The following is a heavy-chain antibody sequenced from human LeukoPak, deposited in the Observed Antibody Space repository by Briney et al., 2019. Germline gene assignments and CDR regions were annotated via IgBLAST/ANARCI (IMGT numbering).Heavy chain of an antibody. CDR2: IWYDGSNK. CDR1: GFIFSNYG. D-gene: IGHD3-22*01. Sequence: GGSLRLSCAASGFIFSNYGMHWVRQAPGKRLEWVAVIWYDGSNKYYADSVKGRFTISRDNSKNTLYLQMNSLRAEDTAVYYCARDLKPIYYYDINAGAYDIWGQGTMVTVSS. J-gene: IGHJ3*02. CDR3: ARDLKPIYYYDINAGAYDI. V-gene: IGHV3-33*01.